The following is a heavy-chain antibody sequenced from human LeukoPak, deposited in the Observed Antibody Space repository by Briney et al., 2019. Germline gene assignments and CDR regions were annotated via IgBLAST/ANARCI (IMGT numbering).Heavy chain of an antibody. V-gene: IGHV3-7*01. Sequence: PGGSLRLSCAASGFTINNYWMSWVRQAPGKGLEWVANIKQDGSEKYYVDSVKGRFTISRDNAKNSVYLQMNGLRAEDTAVYYCARENTAVPGGDCWGQGTLVTVSS. CDR3: ARENTAVPGGDC. D-gene: IGHD5-18*01. J-gene: IGHJ4*02. CDR1: GFTINNYW. CDR2: IKQDGSEK.